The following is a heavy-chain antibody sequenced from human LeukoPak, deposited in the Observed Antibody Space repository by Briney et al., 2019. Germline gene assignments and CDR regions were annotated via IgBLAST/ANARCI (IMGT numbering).Heavy chain of an antibody. Sequence: GASVKVCCKASGGTFSSYAISWVRQAPGQGLEWMGGIIPIFGTANYAQKFQGRVTITADKSTSTAYMELSSLRSEDTAVYYCARAAMDDILTGYPMPYYYYYYMDVWGKGTTVTVSS. CDR1: GGTFSSYA. D-gene: IGHD3-9*01. CDR3: ARAAMDDILTGYPMPYYYYYYMDV. CDR2: IIPIFGTA. V-gene: IGHV1-69*06. J-gene: IGHJ6*03.